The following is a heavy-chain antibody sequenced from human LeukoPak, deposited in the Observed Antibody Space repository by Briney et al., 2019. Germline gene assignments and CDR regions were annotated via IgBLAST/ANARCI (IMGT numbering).Heavy chain of an antibody. V-gene: IGHV4-39*01. CDR1: GGSISSSSYY. Sequence: PSETLSLTCTVSGGSISSSSYYWGWIRQPPGKGLEWIGSIYYSGSTYYNPSLKSRVTISVDTSKNQFSLKLSSVTAADTAVYYCAGVDNNYYGSGSYQVIRYWGQGTLVTVSS. CDR3: AGVDNNYYGSGSYQVIRY. J-gene: IGHJ4*02. D-gene: IGHD3-10*01. CDR2: IYYSGST.